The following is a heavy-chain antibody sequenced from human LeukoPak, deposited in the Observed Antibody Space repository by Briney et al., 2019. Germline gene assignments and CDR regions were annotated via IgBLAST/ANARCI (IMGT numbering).Heavy chain of an antibody. CDR3: ARGRDSSGWYDY. CDR2: IFGGGST. D-gene: IGHD6-19*01. J-gene: IGHJ4*02. Sequence: GGSLRLSCAASGFTVSSNYMSWVRQAPGKGLEWVSIIFGGGSTYYADAVKGRFTISRDNSKNTVYLQMNSLRAEDRAMYYCARGRDSSGWYDYWGQGTLVTVSS. CDR1: GFTVSSNY. V-gene: IGHV3-66*01.